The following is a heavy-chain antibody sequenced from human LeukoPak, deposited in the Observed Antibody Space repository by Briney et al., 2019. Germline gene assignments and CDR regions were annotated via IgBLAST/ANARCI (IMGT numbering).Heavy chain of an antibody. CDR3: ARGRGYSYSY. V-gene: IGHV4-34*01. D-gene: IGHD5-18*01. J-gene: IGHJ4*02. Sequence: SETLSLTCAVYGGSFSGYYWSWIRQPPGKGLEWIGEINHSGSTNYNPSLKSRVTISVDTSKNQFSLKLSSVTAADTAVYYCARGRGYSYSYWGQGTLVAVSS. CDR1: GGSFSGYY. CDR2: INHSGST.